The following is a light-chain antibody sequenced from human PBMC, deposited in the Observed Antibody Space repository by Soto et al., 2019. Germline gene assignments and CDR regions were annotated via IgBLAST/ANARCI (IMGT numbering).Light chain of an antibody. CDR1: SSDVGGYNY. Sequence: QSVLTQPRSVSGSPGQSVTISCTGTSSDVGGYNYVSWYQQHPGKAPKLMIYDVSKRPSGVPDRFSGSKSGNTASLTISVLQAEDEADYYCCSYAGSYPYVFGTGTKVTVL. V-gene: IGLV2-11*01. CDR3: CSYAGSYPYV. J-gene: IGLJ1*01. CDR2: DVS.